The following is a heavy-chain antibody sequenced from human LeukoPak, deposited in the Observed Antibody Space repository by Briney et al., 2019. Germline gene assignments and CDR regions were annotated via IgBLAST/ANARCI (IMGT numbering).Heavy chain of an antibody. CDR2: IRYDGSNK. CDR1: GFTFSSYG. J-gene: IGHJ6*03. Sequence: GGSLRLSCAASGFTFSSYGMHWVRQAPGKGLEWVAFIRYDGSNKYYADSVKGRFTISRDNSKNTLYLQMNSLRAEDTAMYYCAKDWGRDYYYMDVWGKGTTVTISS. CDR3: AKDWGRDYYYMDV. V-gene: IGHV3-30*02. D-gene: IGHD3-16*01.